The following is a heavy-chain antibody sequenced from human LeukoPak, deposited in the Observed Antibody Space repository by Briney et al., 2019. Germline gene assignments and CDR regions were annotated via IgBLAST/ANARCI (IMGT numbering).Heavy chain of an antibody. CDR1: GFNISNYW. D-gene: IGHD5-12*01. CDR2: IKEDGGQK. V-gene: IGHV3-7*04. CDR3: ARVSTHYDLDFFDF. J-gene: IGHJ4*02. Sequence: GGSLRLSGAASGFNISNYWMTWVRQAPGKGLQWVANIKEDGGQKYYVDSVKGRFTISRDNPKNSLYLHLSRLRAEDTAVYFCARVSTHYDLDFFDFWGQGTLLTVSS.